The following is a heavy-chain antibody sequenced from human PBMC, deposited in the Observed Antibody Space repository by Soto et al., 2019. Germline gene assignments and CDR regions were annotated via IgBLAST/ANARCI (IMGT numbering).Heavy chain of an antibody. CDR1: GGTFSSYA. D-gene: IGHD5-12*01. V-gene: IGHV1-69*12. J-gene: IGHJ4*02. Sequence: QVQLVQSGAEVRQPASSVKVSCKTSGGTFSSYAISWVRQAPGQGLEWMGVIVPIVDTSTYAQKFQGRVTTTADESTSTIYMELSRLRSDDTAVSYCVRVVAIPGYPDNWGQGTLVTVSS. CDR3: VRVVAIPGYPDN. CDR2: IVPIVDTS.